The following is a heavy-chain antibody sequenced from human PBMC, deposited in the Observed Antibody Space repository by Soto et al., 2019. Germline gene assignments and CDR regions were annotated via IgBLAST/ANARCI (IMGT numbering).Heavy chain of an antibody. CDR3: AISHIVSVDAFDI. J-gene: IGHJ3*02. D-gene: IGHD2-21*01. CDR2: ISSSSSTI. V-gene: IGHV3-48*01. Sequence: GGSLRLSCAASGFTFSSYSMNWVRQAPGKGLEWVSYISSSSSTIYYADSVKGRFTISRDNAKNSLYLQMNSLRAEDTAVYYCAISHIVSVDAFDIWGQGTMVTVSS. CDR1: GFTFSSYS.